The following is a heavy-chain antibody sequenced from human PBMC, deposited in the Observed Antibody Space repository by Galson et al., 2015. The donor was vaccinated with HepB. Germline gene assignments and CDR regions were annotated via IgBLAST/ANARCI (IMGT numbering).Heavy chain of an antibody. CDR1: GFTFSSYW. J-gene: IGHJ4*02. V-gene: IGHV3-7*03. CDR2: IGQDGSEK. Sequence: SLRLSCAASGFTFSSYWMSWVRRAPGQGLEWVANIGQDGSEKHYVDSVRGRFTISRDNAKNSLYLQMNSLRAEDTAVYYCAREYCSTTSCPIDYWGQGTLVTVSS. CDR3: AREYCSTTSCPIDY. D-gene: IGHD2-2*01.